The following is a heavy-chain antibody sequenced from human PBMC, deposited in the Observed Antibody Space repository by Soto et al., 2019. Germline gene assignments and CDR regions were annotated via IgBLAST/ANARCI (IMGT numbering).Heavy chain of an antibody. J-gene: IGHJ4*02. Sequence: QVQLQESGPGLVKPSETLSLTCTVSGVSVSSATNYWTWIRQPPGKGLEWIAYIYHSGSTTYNPSLRSRVTISLDTSKNQFSLNLRSVTAADTAIYYCAKRSPTSGDYKEVWGQGTLVTVSS. CDR3: AKRSPTSGDYKEV. CDR1: GVSVSSATNY. V-gene: IGHV4-61*01. CDR2: IYHSGST. D-gene: IGHD4-17*01.